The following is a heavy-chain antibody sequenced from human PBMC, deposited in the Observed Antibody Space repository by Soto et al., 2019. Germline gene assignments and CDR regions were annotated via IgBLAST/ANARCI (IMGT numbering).Heavy chain of an antibody. J-gene: IGHJ6*02. V-gene: IGHV4-30-4*01. Sequence: TLSLTCTVSGGSISSGDYYWSWIRQPPRKGLEWIGYIYYSGSTYYNPSLKSRVTISVDTSKNQFSLKLSSVTAADTAVYYCARGLTYYDILTGYSLPLDVWGQGTTVTVSS. CDR3: ARGLTYYDILTGYSLPLDV. CDR2: IYYSGST. CDR1: GGSISSGDYY. D-gene: IGHD3-9*01.